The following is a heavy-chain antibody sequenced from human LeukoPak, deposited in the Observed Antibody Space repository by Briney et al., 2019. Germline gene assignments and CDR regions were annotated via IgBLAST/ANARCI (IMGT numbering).Heavy chain of an antibody. CDR1: GYTFTGYY. CDR3: ASSRPGIGWFDP. V-gene: IGHV1-2*02. CDR2: INPNSGGT. Sequence: GASVTVSCKASGYTFTGYYVHWVRQAPGQGLEWMGWINPNSGGTNYAQKFQGRVTMTRDTSISTAYMELSRLRSDDTAVYYCASSRPGIGWFDPWGQGTLVTVSS. J-gene: IGHJ5*02. D-gene: IGHD6-13*01.